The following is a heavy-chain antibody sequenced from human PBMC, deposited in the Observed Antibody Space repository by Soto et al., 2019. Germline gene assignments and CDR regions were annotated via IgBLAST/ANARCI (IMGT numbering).Heavy chain of an antibody. J-gene: IGHJ3*02. D-gene: IGHD4-17*01. CDR3: ARESATTHDGFDI. V-gene: IGHV1-18*01. Sequence: QVQVVQSGAEVKKPGASVKVSCKTSGYTFTSYDISWGRQAPGQGLERMGWISGYNGNTNYAQKLQGRVTMTTDTSTSTAYLELRSLRSDDAAVYYCARESATTHDGFDIWGEGTMVIVSS. CDR2: ISGYNGNT. CDR1: GYTFTSYD.